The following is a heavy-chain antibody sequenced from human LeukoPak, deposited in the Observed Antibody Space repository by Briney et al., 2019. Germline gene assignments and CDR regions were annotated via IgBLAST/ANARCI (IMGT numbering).Heavy chain of an antibody. V-gene: IGHV3-23*01. Sequence: PGGSLRLSCAASGFTFSNYAMSWVRQPPGKGLEWVSAISGSGGSTYYADSVKGRFTISRDNSKNTLYLQMNSLRAEHTAVYYCAKEMESSVPEWYFDLWGRGTLVTVSS. D-gene: IGHD6-19*01. CDR3: AKEMESSVPEWYFDL. CDR2: ISGSGGST. CDR1: GFTFSNYA. J-gene: IGHJ2*01.